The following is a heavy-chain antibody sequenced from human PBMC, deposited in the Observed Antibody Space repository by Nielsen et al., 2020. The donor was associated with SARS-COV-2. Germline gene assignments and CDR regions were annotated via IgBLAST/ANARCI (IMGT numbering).Heavy chain of an antibody. CDR3: ARLWDDGYYFDTGPYDH. CDR2: ISGSAGNA. D-gene: IGHD3-22*01. J-gene: IGHJ4*02. Sequence: ETLSLTCTVSGGSISLNYWTWVRQAPGKGLEWVSAISGSAGNADYADSVKGRFIISRDNSKNTLYLQMNSLRADDTAIYYCARLWDDGYYFDTGPYDHWGQGTLVTVSS. CDR1: GGSISLNY. V-gene: IGHV3-23*01.